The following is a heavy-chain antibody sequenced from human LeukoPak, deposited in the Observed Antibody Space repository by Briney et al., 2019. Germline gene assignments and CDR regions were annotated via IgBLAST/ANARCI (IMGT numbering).Heavy chain of an antibody. D-gene: IGHD2-2*01. V-gene: IGHV3-21*01. J-gene: IGHJ4*02. CDR2: ISSSSSYI. Sequence: PGGSLRLSCAASGFTFSTYSMNWVRQAPGKGLEWVTSISSSSSYIYYADSVKGRFTISRDNAKNSLYLQMNSLRAEDTAVYYCARGAPAFMYPPDYWGQGTLVTVSS. CDR1: GFTFSTYS. CDR3: ARGAPAFMYPPDY.